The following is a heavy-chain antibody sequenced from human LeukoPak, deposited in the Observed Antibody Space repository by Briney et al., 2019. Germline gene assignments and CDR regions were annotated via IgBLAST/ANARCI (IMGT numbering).Heavy chain of an antibody. CDR3: AEDRGNALGYLDS. J-gene: IGHJ4*02. Sequence: PGGSLRLSCAASGFTFSSYAMNWVRQAPGKGLEWVSTISASGGSTNYVDSVRGRFTISRDNSKNTLYLQMSSLRAEDTAVYYCAEDRGNALGYLDSWGQGTLVTVSS. CDR2: ISASGGST. D-gene: IGHD1-1*01. V-gene: IGHV3-23*01. CDR1: GFTFSSYA.